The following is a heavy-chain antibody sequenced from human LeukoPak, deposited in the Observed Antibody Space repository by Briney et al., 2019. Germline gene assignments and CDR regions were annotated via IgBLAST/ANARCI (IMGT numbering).Heavy chain of an antibody. J-gene: IGHJ4*02. V-gene: IGHV4-61*02. CDR3: ARGDHYGV. CDR1: GGSIGTDSFY. Sequence: SQTLSLTGTVSGGSIGTDSFYWSWIRQPAGKELEWIGRIYTRGSTNYNPALESRATILVDTSKNQFSLTIRSVTAADTAVYYCARGDHYGVWGQGTLVTVSS. D-gene: IGHD4-17*01. CDR2: IYTRGST.